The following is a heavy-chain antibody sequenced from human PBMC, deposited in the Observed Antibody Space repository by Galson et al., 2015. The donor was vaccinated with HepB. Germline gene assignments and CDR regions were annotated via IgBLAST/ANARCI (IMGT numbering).Heavy chain of an antibody. CDR2: ISSSSSYI. Sequence: SLRLSCAASGFTFSSYSMNWVRQAPGKGLEWVSSISSSSSYIYYADSVKGRFTISRDNAKNSLYLQMNSLRAEDTAVYYCARDPPWGYYYDSSGYPGNGGQGTLVTVSS. J-gene: IGHJ4*02. D-gene: IGHD3-22*01. CDR3: ARDPPWGYYYDSSGYPGN. V-gene: IGHV3-21*01. CDR1: GFTFSSYS.